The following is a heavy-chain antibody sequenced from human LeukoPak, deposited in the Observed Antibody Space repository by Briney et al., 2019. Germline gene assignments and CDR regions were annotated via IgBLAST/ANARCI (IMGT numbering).Heavy chain of an antibody. V-gene: IGHV3-7*01. CDR2: IKQDGSEK. D-gene: IGHD6-13*01. CDR1: GFTFTSYW. Sequence: GGALRLSCAASGFTFTSYWMSWVRHAPGEGLEWVANIKQDGSEKYYVDSVKGRFTISRDNAKNSLYLQMNSLRAEDTAVYYCVRQYSSSWYFDYWGQGTLVTVSS. CDR3: VRQYSSSWYFDY. J-gene: IGHJ4*02.